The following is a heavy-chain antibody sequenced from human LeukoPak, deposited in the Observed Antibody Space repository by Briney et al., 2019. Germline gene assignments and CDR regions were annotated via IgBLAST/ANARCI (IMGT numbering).Heavy chain of an antibody. J-gene: IGHJ4*02. V-gene: IGHV3-53*01. CDR3: AREAVTRNYFDY. CDR2: IYSGGST. Sequence: PGASLRLSCAASEFTVTSNYMTWVRQAPGKGLHWVSVIYSGGSTYYADSVKGRFTISRDNSKNTLYLQMNSLRAEDTAVYYCAREAVTRNYFDYWGQGTLVTVSS. CDR1: EFTVTSNY. D-gene: IGHD4-17*01.